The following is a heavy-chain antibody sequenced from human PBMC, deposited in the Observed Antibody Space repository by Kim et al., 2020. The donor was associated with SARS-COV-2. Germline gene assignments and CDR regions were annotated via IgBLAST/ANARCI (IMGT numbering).Heavy chain of an antibody. Sequence: QGRVTMTRDTSTSTVYMELSSLRSEDTAVYYCARVVFLMTTVEGGNWFDPWGQGTLVTVSS. D-gene: IGHD3-16*01. J-gene: IGHJ5*02. CDR3: ARVVFLMTTVEGGNWFDP. V-gene: IGHV1-46*01.